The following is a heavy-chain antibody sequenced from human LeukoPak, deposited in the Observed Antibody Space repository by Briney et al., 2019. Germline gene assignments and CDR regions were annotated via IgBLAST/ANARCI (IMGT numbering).Heavy chain of an antibody. CDR2: MNPNSGNT. CDR1: GYTLTALS. CDR3: ARALPITIFGVVISRRAWFDP. V-gene: IGHV1-8*03. D-gene: IGHD3-3*01. J-gene: IGHJ5*02. Sequence: ASVKVSCRVSGYTLTALSMHWVRQATGQGLVWMGWMNPNSGNTGYAQKFQGRVTITRNTSISTAYMELSSLRSEDTAVYYCARALPITIFGVVISRRAWFDPWGQGTLVTVSS.